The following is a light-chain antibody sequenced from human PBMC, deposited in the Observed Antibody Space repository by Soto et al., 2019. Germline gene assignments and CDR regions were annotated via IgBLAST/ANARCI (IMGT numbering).Light chain of an antibody. J-gene: IGKJ1*01. V-gene: IGKV1-39*01. CDR1: QSVSNY. CDR3: LQDYNYPRT. Sequence: DIQMTQSPSSLSASVGGRVTITCRASQSVSNYLSWYQQKPGKAPKLLINVASTLQSGVPSRFSGSGSGTDFTLAISSLQPEDFATYYCLQDYNYPRTFGQGTKVDSK. CDR2: VAS.